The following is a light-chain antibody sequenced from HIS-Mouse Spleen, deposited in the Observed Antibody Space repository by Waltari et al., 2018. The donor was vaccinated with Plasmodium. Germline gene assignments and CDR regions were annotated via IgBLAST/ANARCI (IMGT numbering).Light chain of an antibody. Sequence: SYELTQPPSVSVSTGQTARITCSGDALPKKYAYWYQQKSGQAPVLVIYEDSKRPSGIPERFSGSSSGKMATLTISGAQVEDEADYYCYSTDSSGNHRVFGGGTKLTVL. CDR2: EDS. CDR1: ALPKKY. V-gene: IGLV3-10*01. J-gene: IGLJ3*02. CDR3: YSTDSSGNHRV.